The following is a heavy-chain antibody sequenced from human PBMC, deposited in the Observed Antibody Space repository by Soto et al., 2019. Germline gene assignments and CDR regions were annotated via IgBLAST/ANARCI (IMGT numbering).Heavy chain of an antibody. CDR3: ARGSLDDILTGYYARYYYYMDV. CDR1: GYTFTSYD. CDR2: MNPNSGNT. J-gene: IGHJ6*03. Sequence: ASVKGSCKASGYTFTSYDINWVRQATGQGLEWMGWMNPNSGNTGYAQKFQGRVTMTRNTSISTAYMELSSLRSEDTAVYYCARGSLDDILTGYYARYYYYMDVWGKGTTVTVSS. D-gene: IGHD3-9*01. V-gene: IGHV1-8*01.